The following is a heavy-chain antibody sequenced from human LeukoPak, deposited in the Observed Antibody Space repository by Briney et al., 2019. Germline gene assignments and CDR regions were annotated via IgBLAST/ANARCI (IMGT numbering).Heavy chain of an antibody. V-gene: IGHV3-23*01. J-gene: IGHJ3*02. CDR3: AKDRVLLRFLEWLSHAFDI. D-gene: IGHD3-3*01. Sequence: GGSLRLSXAASGFTFSSYAMSWVRQAPGKGLEWVSAISGSGGSTYYADSVKGRFTISRDNSKNTLYLQMNSLRAEDTAVYYCAKDRVLLRFLEWLSHAFDIWGQGTMVTVSS. CDR2: ISGSGGST. CDR1: GFTFSSYA.